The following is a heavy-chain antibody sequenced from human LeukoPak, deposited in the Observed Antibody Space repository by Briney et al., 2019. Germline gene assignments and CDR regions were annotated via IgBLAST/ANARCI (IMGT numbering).Heavy chain of an antibody. CDR3: ARDRYNWNRPYYYGMDV. CDR2: INHSGST. CDR1: GGSFSGYY. Sequence: PSETLSLTCAVYGGSFSGYYWSWIRQPPGKGLEWIGEINHSGSTNYNPPLKSRVTISVDTSKNQFSLKLSSVTAADTAVYYCARDRYNWNRPYYYGMDVWGQGTTVTVSS. D-gene: IGHD1-20*01. J-gene: IGHJ6*02. V-gene: IGHV4-34*01.